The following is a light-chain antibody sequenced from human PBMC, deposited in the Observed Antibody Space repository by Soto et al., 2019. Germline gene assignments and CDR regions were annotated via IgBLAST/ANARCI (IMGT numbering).Light chain of an antibody. CDR3: AAWDDSLNGYVV. Sequence: QAVVTQPPSVSGTPGQRVTISCSGSYSNIGSNTVNWFQQLPGAAPKLLIFSNHQRPSGVPDRFSGSKSGTSASLAISGLQSEDEADYYCAAWDDSLNGYVVFGGGTKLTVL. CDR1: YSNIGSNT. V-gene: IGLV1-44*01. CDR2: SNH. J-gene: IGLJ2*01.